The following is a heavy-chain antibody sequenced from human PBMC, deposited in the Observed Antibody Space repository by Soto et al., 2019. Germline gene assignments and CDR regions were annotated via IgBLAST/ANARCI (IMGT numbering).Heavy chain of an antibody. CDR3: ATRYSYVHF. V-gene: IGHV1-2*02. CDR2: INPNSGDT. Sequence: SVKVSCKSSGYAFTGYYIHWVRQAPGQGLEWMGWINPNSGDTNYAQKFQGRVTMTRDTSFSTAYMELSSLRSDDTAVYYCATRYSYVHFWGQGTLVTVS. J-gene: IGHJ4*02. D-gene: IGHD5-18*01. CDR1: GYAFTGYY.